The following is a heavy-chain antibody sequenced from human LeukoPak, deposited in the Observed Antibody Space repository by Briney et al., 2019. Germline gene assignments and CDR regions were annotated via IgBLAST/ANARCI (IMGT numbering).Heavy chain of an antibody. CDR2: ISSSSSYI. Sequence: GGSLRLSCAASGFTFSSYSMNWVRQAPGKGLEWVSSISSSSSYIYYADSVKGRFTISRDNAKNSLYLQMNSLRAEDTAVYYCARGEWHHLGCWFDPWGQGTLVTVSS. D-gene: IGHD3-16*01. V-gene: IGHV3-21*04. CDR3: ARGEWHHLGCWFDP. CDR1: GFTFSSYS. J-gene: IGHJ5*02.